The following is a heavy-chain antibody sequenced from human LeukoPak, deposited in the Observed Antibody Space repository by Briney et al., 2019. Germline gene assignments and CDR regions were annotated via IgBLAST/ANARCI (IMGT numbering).Heavy chain of an antibody. Sequence: ASVKVSCKASGYTSTDYYIHWVRQAPGQGLEWMGWINPNSGGTNYAQKFQGRVTMTRDTSISTAYMELSRLRSDDTAVYYCARAIAVAGTNFDYWGQGTLVTVSS. J-gene: IGHJ4*02. D-gene: IGHD6-19*01. CDR1: GYTSTDYY. V-gene: IGHV1-2*02. CDR3: ARAIAVAGTNFDY. CDR2: INPNSGGT.